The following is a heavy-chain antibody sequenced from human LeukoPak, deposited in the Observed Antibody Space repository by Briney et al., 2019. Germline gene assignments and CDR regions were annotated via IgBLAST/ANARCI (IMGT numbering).Heavy chain of an antibody. Sequence: SETLSLTCTVSGVSISSGGYYWSWIRQHPGKGLEWIGYIYCSGSTYYNPSLKSRVTISVDTSKNQFSLKLSSVTAADTAVYYCAREGYYYDSSGYYENIIDYWGQGTLVTVSS. D-gene: IGHD3-22*01. CDR3: AREGYYYDSSGYYENIIDY. CDR2: IYCSGST. CDR1: GVSISSGGYY. J-gene: IGHJ4*02. V-gene: IGHV4-31*03.